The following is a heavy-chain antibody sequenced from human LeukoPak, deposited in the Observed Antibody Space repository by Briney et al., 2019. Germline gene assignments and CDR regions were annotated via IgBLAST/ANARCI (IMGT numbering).Heavy chain of an antibody. D-gene: IGHD2-15*01. CDR3: AREKYCSGGSCYVPGWFDP. J-gene: IGHJ5*02. Sequence: SETLSLTCTVSGGSISSGDYYWSWIRQPPGKGLEWIGYIYYSGSTYYNPSLKSRVTISVDTSKNQFSLKLSSVTAADTAVYYCAREKYCSGGSCYVPGWFDPWGQGTLVTVSS. CDR2: IYYSGST. CDR1: GGSISSGDYY. V-gene: IGHV4-30-4*01.